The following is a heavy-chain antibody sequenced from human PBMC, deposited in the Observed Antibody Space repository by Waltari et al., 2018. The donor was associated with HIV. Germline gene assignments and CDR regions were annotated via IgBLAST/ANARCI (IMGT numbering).Heavy chain of an antibody. CDR1: GIAIDDYA. CDR3: AKDHGGYWRRDDIYFDV. Sequence: EVQLVDSGGGLVQPGSSLRLSCAGSGIAIDDYALHAARQRPGKGLEWVSAISYNSGSAAYADSVRGRFTVSRDNSKNSVYLQMDSLRPEDTAFYFCAKDHGGYWRRDDIYFDVWGRGTKVTVSS. J-gene: IGHJ3*01. CDR2: ISYNSGSA. D-gene: IGHD3-22*01. V-gene: IGHV3-9*01.